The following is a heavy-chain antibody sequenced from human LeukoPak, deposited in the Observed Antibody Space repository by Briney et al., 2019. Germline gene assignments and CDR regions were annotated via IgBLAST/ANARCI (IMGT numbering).Heavy chain of an antibody. CDR3: AADCSSTSCRGAFDI. V-gene: IGHV4-30-2*01. Sequence: SETLSLTCAVSGGSISSGGYSWSWIRQPPGKGLEWIGYIYHSGSTYYNPSLKSRVTISVDRSKNQFSLKLSSVTAADTAVYYCAADCSSTSCRGAFDIWGQGTMVTVSS. J-gene: IGHJ3*02. D-gene: IGHD2-2*01. CDR2: IYHSGST. CDR1: GGSISSGGYS.